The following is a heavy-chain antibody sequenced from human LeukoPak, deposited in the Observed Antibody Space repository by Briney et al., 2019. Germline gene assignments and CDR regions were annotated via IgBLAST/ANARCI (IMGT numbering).Heavy chain of an antibody. CDR1: GGSISTYY. Sequence: NPSETLSLTCTLSGGSISTYYWSWIRQHPGKGLEWIGYIYNSGSTNYNPSLKSRVTISVDTSKNQFSLKLSSVTAADTAVYYCARGGGYASPIGYWGQGALVTVSS. D-gene: IGHD5-12*01. CDR2: IYNSGST. J-gene: IGHJ4*02. V-gene: IGHV4-59*01. CDR3: ARGGGYASPIGY.